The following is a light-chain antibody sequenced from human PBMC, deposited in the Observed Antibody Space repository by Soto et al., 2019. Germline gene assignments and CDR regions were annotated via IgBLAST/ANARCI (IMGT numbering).Light chain of an antibody. J-gene: IGKJ1*01. Sequence: DIQMTQSPSTLSASVGDRVTITCRASQSISSWLAWYQQKPGKAPKLLIYKASSLESGVPSRFSGSGSGTEFTLTISSLQPDDFATYYCQQYNSYWTFGQ. V-gene: IGKV1-5*03. CDR1: QSISSW. CDR2: KAS. CDR3: QQYNSYWT.